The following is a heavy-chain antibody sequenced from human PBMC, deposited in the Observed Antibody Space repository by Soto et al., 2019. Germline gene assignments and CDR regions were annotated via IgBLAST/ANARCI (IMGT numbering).Heavy chain of an antibody. V-gene: IGHV3-30*03. CDR1: GFTFSSYG. CDR3: ALIPYSSSWYFDY. D-gene: IGHD6-13*01. Sequence: QVQLVESGGGVVQPGRSLRLSCAASGFTFSSYGMHWVRQAPGKGLEWVAVISYDGSNKYYADSVKGRFTISRDNSKNTLYLQMNSLRAEDTAVYYCALIPYSSSWYFDYWGQGTLFTVSS. CDR2: ISYDGSNK. J-gene: IGHJ4*02.